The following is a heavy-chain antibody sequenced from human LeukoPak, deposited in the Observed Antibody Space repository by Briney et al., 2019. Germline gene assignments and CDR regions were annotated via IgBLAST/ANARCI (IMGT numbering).Heavy chain of an antibody. CDR1: GFTFSAYG. CDR2: IRYDGSNK. V-gene: IGHV3-30*02. D-gene: IGHD1-26*01. J-gene: IGHJ4*02. CDR3: AKEYSGSFEY. Sequence: GGSLRLSCAVSGFTFSAYGMHWVRQAPSKGLEWVAFIRYDGSNKYYADSVKGRFTISRDNSKNTVYLQMNSLRPEDTAMYHCAKEYSGSFEYWGQGTLVIVSS.